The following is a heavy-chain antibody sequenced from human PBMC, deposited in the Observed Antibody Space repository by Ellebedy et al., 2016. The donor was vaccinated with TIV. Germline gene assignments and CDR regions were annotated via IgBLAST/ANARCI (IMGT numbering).Heavy chain of an antibody. CDR1: GYSISSGYY. J-gene: IGHJ3*02. D-gene: IGHD1-1*01. V-gene: IGHV4-38-2*02. Sequence: SETLSLTCTVSGYSISSGYYWGWIRQPPGKGLEWIARIYFSGTTYYTPSLTSRVTRSAEPSKNQVSLKVTSVTAPDTAVYYCSRGPVLYNFDAFDIWGQGTMVTVSS. CDR2: IYFSGTT. CDR3: SRGPVLYNFDAFDI.